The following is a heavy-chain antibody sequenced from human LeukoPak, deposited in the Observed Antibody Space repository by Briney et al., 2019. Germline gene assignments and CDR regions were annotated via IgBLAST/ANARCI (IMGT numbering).Heavy chain of an antibody. V-gene: IGHV1-18*01. CDR1: GYTFTTYG. Sequence: ASVKVSCKASGYTFTTYGISWVRQAPGQGLEWMGWSNTYIGNANYAQKFQGRVTMTTDTSTSTAYMELRSLGSDDTAVYYCARDLSGRIPHFDYWGQGTLVTVSS. J-gene: IGHJ4*02. D-gene: IGHD2-21*01. CDR2: SNTYIGNA. CDR3: ARDLSGRIPHFDY.